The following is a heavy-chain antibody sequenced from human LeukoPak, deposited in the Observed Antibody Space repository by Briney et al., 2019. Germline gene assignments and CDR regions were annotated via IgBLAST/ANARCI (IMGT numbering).Heavy chain of an antibody. Sequence: ASVKVSCKASGGTFSSYAISWVRQAPGQGLEWMGGIIPIFGTANYAQKFQGRVTITADESTSTAYMELSSLRSEDTAVYYCARLDYVWGSYRSDYWGQGTLVTVSS. D-gene: IGHD3-16*02. CDR3: ARLDYVWGSYRSDY. V-gene: IGHV1-69*13. CDR1: GGTFSSYA. CDR2: IIPIFGTA. J-gene: IGHJ4*02.